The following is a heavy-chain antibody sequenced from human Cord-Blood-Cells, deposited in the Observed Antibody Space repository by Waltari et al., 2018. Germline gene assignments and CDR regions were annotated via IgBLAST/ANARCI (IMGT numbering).Heavy chain of an antibody. Sequence: QVQLQESGPGLVKPSETLSLTCTVSGYSISSGYYWGWIRQPPGKGLEWIGSIYHSGSTYYNPPLKSRVTISVDTSKNQFSLKLSSVTAADTAVYYCARAASVYDFWSGYYDYWGQGTLVTVSS. CDR2: IYHSGST. CDR1: GYSISSGYY. CDR3: ARAASVYDFWSGYYDY. D-gene: IGHD3-3*01. V-gene: IGHV4-38-2*02. J-gene: IGHJ4*02.